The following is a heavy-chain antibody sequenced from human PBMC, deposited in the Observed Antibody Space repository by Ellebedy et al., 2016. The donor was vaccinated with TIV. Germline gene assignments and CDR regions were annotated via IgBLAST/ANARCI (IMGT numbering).Heavy chain of an antibody. Sequence: SGPTLVKPTQTLTLTCTLSGLSVSDNGVRVSWIRQPPGKALEWLARIDWDDDTFYSTSLKTRLTISKDTSKNQVVLTMTDMDPVDTATYYCARNSRDDFDIWGQGTRVTVSS. CDR2: IDWDDDT. CDR1: GLSVSDNGVR. J-gene: IGHJ3*02. V-gene: IGHV2-70*04. CDR3: ARNSRDDFDI.